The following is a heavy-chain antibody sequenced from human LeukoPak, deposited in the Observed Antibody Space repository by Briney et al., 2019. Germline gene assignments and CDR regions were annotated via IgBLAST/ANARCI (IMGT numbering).Heavy chain of an antibody. CDR1: GGSISTFS. CDR3: ARDTTVASGMQY. J-gene: IGHJ4*02. V-gene: IGHV4-59*01. Sequence: PSETLSLTCTVSGGSISTFSWSWIRQFPGKGLEWIGSIYLKSTNYNPSLKSRVAISADTSKNQFSLRLDSVTTADTAVCYCARDTTVASGMQYWGQGTLVTVSS. CDR2: IYLKST. D-gene: IGHD6-19*01.